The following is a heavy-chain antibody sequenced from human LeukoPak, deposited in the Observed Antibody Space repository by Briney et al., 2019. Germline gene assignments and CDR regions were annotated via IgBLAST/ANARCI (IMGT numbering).Heavy chain of an antibody. J-gene: IGHJ4*02. CDR2: IYYSGST. CDR3: ARMPTERFWSGYYWARYYFDY. V-gene: IGHV4-59*12. D-gene: IGHD3-3*01. CDR1: GGSISSYY. Sequence: PSETLSLTCTVSGGSISSYYWSWIRQPPGKGLGWIGYIYYSGSTNYNPSLKSRVTISVDTSKNQFSLKLSSVTAADTAVYYCARMPTERFWSGYYWARYYFDYWGQGTLVTVSS.